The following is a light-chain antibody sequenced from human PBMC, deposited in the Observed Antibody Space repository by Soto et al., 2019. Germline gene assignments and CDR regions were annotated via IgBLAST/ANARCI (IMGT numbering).Light chain of an antibody. V-gene: IGKV3D-20*02. J-gene: IGKJ3*01. CDR1: QSISSSF. CDR2: GAS. CDR3: QQRSNWPPT. Sequence: EIVLTHSPSILSLXXGERASLSFGPSQSISSSFLAWYQQKPGQAPRLLIYGASSRATGIPDRFSGTGSETVFTLTIGSLEPEDSAVYYCQQRSNWPPTFGPGTKVDIK.